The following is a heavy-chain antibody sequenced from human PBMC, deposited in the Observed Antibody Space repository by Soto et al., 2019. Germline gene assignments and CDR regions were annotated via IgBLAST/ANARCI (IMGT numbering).Heavy chain of an antibody. J-gene: IGHJ4*02. CDR3: ARNYGGNVDY. D-gene: IGHD4-17*01. V-gene: IGHV4-39*01. CDR1: GGSVSSSSYS. CDR2: IYHTGNA. Sequence: SETLSLTCTVSGGSVSSSSYSWGWIRQPPGEGLEWIGSIYHTGNAYYNPSLKSRVTISVDTSKNQFSLKLSSATAADTAVYYCARNYGGNVDYWGQGTLVTVSS.